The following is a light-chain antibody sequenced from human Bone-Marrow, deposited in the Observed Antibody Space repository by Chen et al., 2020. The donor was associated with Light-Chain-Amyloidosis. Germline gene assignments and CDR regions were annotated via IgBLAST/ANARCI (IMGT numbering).Light chain of an antibody. CDR1: QTISSNY. J-gene: IGKJ4*01. Sequence: EIVLTQSPGTLSLSPGEGANLSCRASQTISSNYLTWYQQKFGQAPRLLIYGSSSRDTGIPDRFTGSGSGTDFTYTINRLEPEDFAMYYCQQYGTSPLTFGGGTKVEI. CDR3: QQYGTSPLT. V-gene: IGKV3-20*01. CDR2: GSS.